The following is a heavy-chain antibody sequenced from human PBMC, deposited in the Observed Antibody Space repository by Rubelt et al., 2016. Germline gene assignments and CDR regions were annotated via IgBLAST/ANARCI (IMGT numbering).Heavy chain of an antibody. J-gene: IGHJ4*02. CDR2: IHNSHNLI. Sequence: EVQLVESGGDLVQPGGSLRLSCAVSGFIFSDYTMSWVRQAPGKGLEWLSTIHNSHNLIYYADSVTGRFTITRDNAKNSLYLQRNSQRAEETAVYYCARGPTITQYHLFDYWGQGTLVTVSS. D-gene: IGHD4-11*01. CDR3: ARGPTITQYHLFDY. CDR1: GFIFSDYT. V-gene: IGHV3-48*01.